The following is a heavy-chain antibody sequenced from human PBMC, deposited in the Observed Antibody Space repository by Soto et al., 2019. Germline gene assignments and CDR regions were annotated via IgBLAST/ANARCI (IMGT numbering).Heavy chain of an antibody. D-gene: IGHD3-10*01. CDR1: GYPFTSYD. CDR3: ARNYKRYYYYMDV. V-gene: IGHV1-8*01. Sequence: GQLVESGAEVEEPGASVKVLFKASGYPFTSYDFNWVRPCNGKRLEWMGWMNPNSGNTGCAQKFQGRVTMTRNTSISTAYMELSSLRSEDTAVYYCARNYKRYYYYMDVWGKGTTVTVSS. CDR2: MNPNSGNT. J-gene: IGHJ6*03.